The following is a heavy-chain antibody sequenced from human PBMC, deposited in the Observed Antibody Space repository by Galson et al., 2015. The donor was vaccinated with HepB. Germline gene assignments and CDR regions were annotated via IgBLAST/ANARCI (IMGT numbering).Heavy chain of an antibody. D-gene: IGHD2-2*01. J-gene: IGHJ6*02. CDR1: GFALSSNE. V-gene: IGHV3-48*03. Sequence: SLRLSCATSGFALSSNEMIWVRQAPGKGLECVASISSSSSGSIINYADSVKSRFTISRDNAKNSLHLQMNSRRAEDTGVYFCARDRGIVPDGEGFFYYYYGMDVWGQGTTVTVSS. CDR2: ISSSSSGSII. CDR3: ARDRGIVPDGEGFFYYYYGMDV.